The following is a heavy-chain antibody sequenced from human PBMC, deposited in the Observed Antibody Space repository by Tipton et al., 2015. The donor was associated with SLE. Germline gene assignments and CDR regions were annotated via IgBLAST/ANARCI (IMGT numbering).Heavy chain of an antibody. CDR3: ARESDYSNSFDS. CDR2: IYTSGSA. Sequence: TLSLTCTVSGASISSGSYYCSWIRQPAGKGLEWIGHIYTSGSATYNPSLISRVAVSVDTSKNQFSLELSSVTAADAAMYYCARESDYSNSFDSWGQGTLVNVSS. CDR1: GASISSGSYY. D-gene: IGHD4-11*01. V-gene: IGHV4-61*09. J-gene: IGHJ4*02.